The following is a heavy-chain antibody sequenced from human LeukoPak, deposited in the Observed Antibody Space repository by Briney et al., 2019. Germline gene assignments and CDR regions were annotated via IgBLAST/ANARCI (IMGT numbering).Heavy chain of an antibody. J-gene: IGHJ4*02. V-gene: IGHV3-33*08. CDR2: IWYDGSNK. Sequence: GGSLRLSCAASGFTFSNYGMSWVRQAPGRGLEWVAVIWYDGSNKHYAESVKGRFSISRDNSKSTLYLQMNSLRAEDTAVYYCARARGVSTGYRPIDYWGQGTLVTVSS. CDR1: GFTFSNYG. CDR3: ARARGVSTGYRPIDY. D-gene: IGHD3-22*01.